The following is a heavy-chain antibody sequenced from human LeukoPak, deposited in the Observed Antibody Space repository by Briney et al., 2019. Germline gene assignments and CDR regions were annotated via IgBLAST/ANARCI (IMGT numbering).Heavy chain of an antibody. V-gene: IGHV4-59*01. CDR1: GGSISSYY. CDR3: ARDRPNWNAGEYYMDV. D-gene: IGHD1-20*01. J-gene: IGHJ6*03. Sequence: SETLSLTCTVSGGSISSYYWSGIRQPPGKGLEWIGYIYYSGSTNYNPSLKSRVTISVDTSKNQFSLKLSSVTAADTAVYYCARDRPNWNAGEYYMDVWGKGTTVTVSS. CDR2: IYYSGST.